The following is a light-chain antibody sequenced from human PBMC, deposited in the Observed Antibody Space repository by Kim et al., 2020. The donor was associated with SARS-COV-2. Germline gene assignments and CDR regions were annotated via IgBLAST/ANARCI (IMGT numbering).Light chain of an antibody. CDR1: SSSIGFSS. J-gene: IGLJ3*02. CDR3: ATWDDTLSGRV. CDR2: GND. Sequence: GQRVTFSFSGISSSIGFSSGSWDQHLPGTAPKLLIYGNDQRPSGVPDRFSGSKSGTSASLAISGLQSRDEGDYYCATWDDTLSGRVFGGGTQLTVL. V-gene: IGLV1-44*01.